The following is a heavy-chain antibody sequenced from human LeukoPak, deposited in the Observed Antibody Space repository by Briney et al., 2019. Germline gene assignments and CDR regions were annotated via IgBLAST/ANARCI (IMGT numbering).Heavy chain of an antibody. V-gene: IGHV4-39*07. J-gene: IGHJ4*02. D-gene: IGHD5-18*01. CDR1: GVSICSTINQ. CDR3: ARGTGYSYGYPRYYFDY. Sequence: SETLSLTCTVSGVSICSTINQWGWVRQPPGKGLEWIGRIYYSGNTHYNPSLKSRVTISVDTSKNQFSLRLRSVTAADTAVYYCARGTGYSYGYPRYYFDYWGQGTLVTVSS. CDR2: IYYSGNT.